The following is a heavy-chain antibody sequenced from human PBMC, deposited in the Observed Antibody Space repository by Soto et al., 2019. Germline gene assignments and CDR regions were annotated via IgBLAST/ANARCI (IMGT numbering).Heavy chain of an antibody. Sequence: QVQLQQWGAGLLKPSETLSLICSVSGGSFSDYYWTWIRQPPGKGLEWIGEINHRGITKYSPPLNRRVTISGDTSKNQFSLNLTSVTAADTAVYYCAGGPIHNSGWYGYFPHWGQGTLVPVSA. CDR3: AGGPIHNSGWYGYFPH. CDR2: INHRGIT. J-gene: IGHJ1*01. D-gene: IGHD6-19*01. CDR1: GGSFSDYY. V-gene: IGHV4-34*01.